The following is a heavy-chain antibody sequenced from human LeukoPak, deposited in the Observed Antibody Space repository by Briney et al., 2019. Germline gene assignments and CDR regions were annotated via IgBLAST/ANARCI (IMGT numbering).Heavy chain of an antibody. V-gene: IGHV3-21*01. Sequence: GGSLRLSCAASGFTFSSYSMNWVRQAPGKGLEWVSSISSSSSYIYYADSVKGRFTISRDNAKNSLYLQMNSLRAEDTAVYYCARDLVVVPAAIRSYYYYYMDVWGKGTTVTVSS. CDR3: ARDLVVVPAAIRSYYYYYMDV. D-gene: IGHD2-2*02. CDR1: GFTFSSYS. J-gene: IGHJ6*03. CDR2: ISSSSSYI.